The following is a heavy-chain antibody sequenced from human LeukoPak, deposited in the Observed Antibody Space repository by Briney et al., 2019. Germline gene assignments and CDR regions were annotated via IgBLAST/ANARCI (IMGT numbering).Heavy chain of an antibody. CDR3: ASEYCSSTSCYGY. CDR2: INPNSGGT. J-gene: IGHJ4*02. D-gene: IGHD2-2*01. Sequence: ASVKVSCKASGYTFTGYYMHWMRQAPGQGLEWMGWINPNSGGTNYAQKFQGRVTMTRDTSISTAYMELSRLRSDDTAVYYCASEYCSSTSCYGYWGQGTLVTVSS. V-gene: IGHV1-2*02. CDR1: GYTFTGYY.